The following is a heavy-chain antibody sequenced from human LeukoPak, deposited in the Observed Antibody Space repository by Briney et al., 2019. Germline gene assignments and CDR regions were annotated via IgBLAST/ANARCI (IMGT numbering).Heavy chain of an antibody. D-gene: IGHD6-13*01. CDR2: INYSGST. V-gene: IGHV4-59*01. CDR1: GGSISSNY. Sequence: PSETLSLTCSVSGGSISSNYWSWIRQPPGKGLEWIGYINYSGSTNYNPSLKSRVTISVDTSKNQFSLKVTSLTAADTGVYYCARGSDSSTLNWFDPWGQGTLVTVSS. J-gene: IGHJ5*02. CDR3: ARGSDSSTLNWFDP.